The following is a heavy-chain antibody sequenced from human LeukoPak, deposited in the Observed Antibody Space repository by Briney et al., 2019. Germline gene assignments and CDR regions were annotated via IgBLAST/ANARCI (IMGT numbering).Heavy chain of an antibody. D-gene: IGHD2-2*01. J-gene: IGHJ4*02. CDR3: ARYCSSTSCYDY. CDR2: IYYSGST. Sequence: SQTLSLTCTVSGGSISSGDYYWSWIRQPPGKGLEWIGYIYYSGSTYYNPSLKSRVTISVDTSKNRFSLKLSSVTAADTAVYYCARYCSSTSCYDYWGQGTLVTVSS. V-gene: IGHV4-30-4*08. CDR1: GGSISSGDYY.